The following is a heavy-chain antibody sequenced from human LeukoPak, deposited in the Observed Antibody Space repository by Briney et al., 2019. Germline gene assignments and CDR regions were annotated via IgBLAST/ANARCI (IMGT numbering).Heavy chain of an antibody. CDR1: GGAISGYY. Sequence: SETLSLTCSVSGGAISGYYWSWIRQPPGKALEWIAYIDYSGDTNSNPSLKSRVTISVDTSKNQFSLRLNSVTAADTAFYYFSRHEQGIRYFDPWGQGTLVTVSS. CDR2: IDYSGDT. V-gene: IGHV4-59*08. CDR3: SRHEQGIRYFDP. J-gene: IGHJ5*02. D-gene: IGHD3-9*01.